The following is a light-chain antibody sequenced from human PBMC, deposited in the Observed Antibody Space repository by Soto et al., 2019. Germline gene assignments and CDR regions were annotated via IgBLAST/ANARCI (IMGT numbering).Light chain of an antibody. Sequence: QSVLTQPASVSGSPGQSITISRTGTGSDIGGYNYVSWYQQHPGKAPKLMIYEVSNRPSGLSNRFSGSKSGNTASLTISGLQAEDEADYYCNSYTSTSTQVFGTGTKVTVL. V-gene: IGLV2-14*01. J-gene: IGLJ1*01. CDR3: NSYTSTSTQV. CDR1: GSDIGGYNY. CDR2: EVS.